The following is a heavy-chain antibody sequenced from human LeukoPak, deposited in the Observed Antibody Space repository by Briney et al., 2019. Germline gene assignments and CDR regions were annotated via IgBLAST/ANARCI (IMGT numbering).Heavy chain of an antibody. J-gene: IGHJ4*02. D-gene: IGHD3-10*01. CDR1: GGSISSSSYY. Sequence: PSETLSLTCTVSGGSISSSSYYWGWIRQPPGKGLEWIGSIYYSGSTYYNPSLKSRVTISVDTSKNQFSLKLSSVTAADTAVYYCARENSSWDYGSGSYYKGNFDYWGQGTLVTVSS. CDR3: ARENSSWDYGSGSYYKGNFDY. V-gene: IGHV4-39*07. CDR2: IYYSGST.